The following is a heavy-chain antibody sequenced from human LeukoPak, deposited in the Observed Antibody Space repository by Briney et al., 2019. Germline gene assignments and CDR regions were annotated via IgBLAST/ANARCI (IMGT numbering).Heavy chain of an antibody. V-gene: IGHV3-23*01. J-gene: IGHJ6*02. CDR3: AKALFRWFGELPGCMDV. D-gene: IGHD3-10*01. Sequence: GGSLRLSCAASGFTFNSYAMSWVRQAPGKGMKWDAGISVSGGNTYYGDSVKGRFTISRENSKNTLYLQMNRLRAEDTAVYYCAKALFRWFGELPGCMDVWGQGTTVTVSS. CDR2: ISVSGGNT. CDR1: GFTFNSYA.